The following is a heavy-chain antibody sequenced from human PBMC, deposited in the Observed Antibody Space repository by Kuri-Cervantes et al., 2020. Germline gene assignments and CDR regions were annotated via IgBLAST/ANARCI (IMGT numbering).Heavy chain of an antibody. J-gene: IGHJ3*02. CDR3: ARDGATYYYDSSGYGDAFDI. CDR1: GLIVSSRY. V-gene: IGHV3-20*01. D-gene: IGHD3-22*01. Sequence: GESLKISCAASGLIVSSRYMSWVRQAPGKGLEWVSGINWNGGSTGYADSVKGRFTISRDNAKNSLYLQMNSLRAEDTALYHCARDGATYYYDSSGYGDAFDIWGQGTMVTVSS. CDR2: INWNGGST.